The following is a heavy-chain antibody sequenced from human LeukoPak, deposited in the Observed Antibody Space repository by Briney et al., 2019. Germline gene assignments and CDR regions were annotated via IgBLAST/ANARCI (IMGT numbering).Heavy chain of an antibody. CDR3: ARGVSDYDGTDDAFSYY. CDR1: GYTFTIYY. Sequence: PSVKLSCKISGYTFTIYYIKWVRHATGRGLEWMGWMNPKSGDTRYAQKCQSKDTMTRETSISTAYMELRSLTSDDTAVYYCARGVSDYDGTDDAFSYYWGQGTLITVSS. CDR2: MNPKSGDT. V-gene: IGHV1-8*01. J-gene: IGHJ4*02. D-gene: IGHD3-16*01.